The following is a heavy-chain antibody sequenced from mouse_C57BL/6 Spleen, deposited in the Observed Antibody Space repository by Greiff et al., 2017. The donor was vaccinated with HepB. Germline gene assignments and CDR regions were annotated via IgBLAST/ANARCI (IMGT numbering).Heavy chain of an antibody. J-gene: IGHJ3*01. D-gene: IGHD2-4*01. V-gene: IGHV1-55*01. CDR2: IYPGSGST. CDR3: ARLNDYDGRAWFAY. CDR1: GYTFTSYW. Sequence: QVQLQQPGAELVKPGASVKMSCKASGYTFTSYWITWVKQRPGQGLEWIGDIYPGSGSTNYNEKFKSKATLTVDTSSSTAYMQLSSLTSEDSAVYYCARLNDYDGRAWFAYWGQGTLVTVSA.